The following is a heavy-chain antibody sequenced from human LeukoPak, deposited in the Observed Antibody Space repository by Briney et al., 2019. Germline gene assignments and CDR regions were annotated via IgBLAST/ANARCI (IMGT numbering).Heavy chain of an antibody. V-gene: IGHV3-53*01. CDR2: IYSGGSI. J-gene: IGHJ4*02. CDR1: GFTFSSSY. CDR3: ARGHSSGNPDPFDS. Sequence: PGGSLRLSCAASGFTFSSSYMSWVRQAPGKGLEWVSVIYSGGSIHYSGSVKGRFTISRDNAKNTLYLQMNSLRADDTAVYYCARGHSSGNPDPFDSWGQGTLVIVSS. D-gene: IGHD3-22*01.